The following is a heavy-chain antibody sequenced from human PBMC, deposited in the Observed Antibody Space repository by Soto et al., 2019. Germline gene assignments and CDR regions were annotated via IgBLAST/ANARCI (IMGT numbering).Heavy chain of an antibody. CDR1: GFPFSTNA. J-gene: IGHJ4*02. V-gene: IGHV3-23*01. Sequence: GGSLRLSCAASGFPFSTNAITWGRQAPGKGLEWVSIIGGDSRTTFYADSVKGRFTVSRDNSKNTVYLDMNSLRGEDTAIYYCTKDNNWDDPGWGQGTLVTVSS. D-gene: IGHD1-1*01. CDR3: TKDNNWDDPG. CDR2: IGGDSRTT.